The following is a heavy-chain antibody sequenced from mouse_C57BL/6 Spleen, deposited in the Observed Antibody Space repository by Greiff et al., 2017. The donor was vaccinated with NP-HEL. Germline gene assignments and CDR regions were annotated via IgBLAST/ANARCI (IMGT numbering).Heavy chain of an antibody. CDR2: IWRGGST. J-gene: IGHJ4*01. D-gene: IGHD2-4*01. Sequence: QVQLQQSGPGLVQPSQSLSITCTVSGFSLTSYGVHWVRQSPGKGLEWLGVIWRGGSTAYNAAFIARLSLSKDNSKSQVFFKNNSLHTDDTAIYYCANMIYYEYDGYAMDYWGQGTSVTVSS. V-gene: IGHV2-2*01. CDR3: ANMIYYEYDGYAMDY. CDR1: GFSLTSYG.